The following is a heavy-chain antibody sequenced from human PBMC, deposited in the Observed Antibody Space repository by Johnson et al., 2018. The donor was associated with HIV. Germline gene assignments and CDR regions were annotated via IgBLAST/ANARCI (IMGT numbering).Heavy chain of an antibody. CDR3: ASRYDSSGYYPDAFDI. CDR1: GFSFDDYD. V-gene: IGHV3-20*04. CDR2: ISWNGGST. D-gene: IGHD3-22*01. J-gene: IGHJ3*02. Sequence: VQLVESGGGVVQPGRSLRLSCAASGFSFDDYDMSWVRQAPGKGLEWVSGISWNGGSTGYANSVKGRFTISRDNAKKSLYLQMNSLRAEDTALYYCASRYDSSGYYPDAFDIWGQGTMVTVSS.